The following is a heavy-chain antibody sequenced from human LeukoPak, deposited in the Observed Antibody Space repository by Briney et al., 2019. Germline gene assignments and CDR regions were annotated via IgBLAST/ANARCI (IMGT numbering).Heavy chain of an antibody. J-gene: IGHJ4*02. D-gene: IGHD5-12*01. CDR2: IKSKTDGGTT. Sequence: GGSLRLSCAASGFTFSNAWMRWVRQAPGKGLEWVGRIKSKTDGGTTDYAAPVKGRFTISRDDPKNTRYLQMNSLKTEDTAVYYCTTVVDSGYYLDYWGQGTLVTVSS. CDR1: GFTFSNAW. V-gene: IGHV3-15*01. CDR3: TTVVDSGYYLDY.